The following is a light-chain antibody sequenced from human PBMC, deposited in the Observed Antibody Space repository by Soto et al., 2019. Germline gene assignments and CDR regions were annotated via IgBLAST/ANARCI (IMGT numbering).Light chain of an antibody. V-gene: IGLV2-23*01. J-gene: IGLJ1*01. CDR3: CSNAAGSTYV. CDR1: NSDVGSHHL. Sequence: QSALTQPASVSGSPGQSITISCTGTNSDVGSHHLVSWYQQYPGKAPKLIIFEANKRPSGVSNRFSASKSGSTASLTISGLQAEDEADYYCCSNAAGSTYVVGSGTKVTVL. CDR2: EAN.